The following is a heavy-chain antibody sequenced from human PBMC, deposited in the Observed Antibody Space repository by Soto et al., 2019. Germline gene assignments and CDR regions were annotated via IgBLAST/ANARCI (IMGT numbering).Heavy chain of an antibody. V-gene: IGHV3-49*03. CDR2: IRRKAYGGTT. D-gene: IGHD6-19*01. J-gene: IGHJ3*02. Sequence: SLRLSCAASVFPFTGYAMSWFRQAPGKGLEWVGFIRRKAYGGTTEYAASVKGRFTISRDDSKSIAYLQMNSLKTEDTAVYYCTRDAQYSSGWYEGAFDIWGQGTMVTVSS. CDR1: VFPFTGYA. CDR3: TRDAQYSSGWYEGAFDI.